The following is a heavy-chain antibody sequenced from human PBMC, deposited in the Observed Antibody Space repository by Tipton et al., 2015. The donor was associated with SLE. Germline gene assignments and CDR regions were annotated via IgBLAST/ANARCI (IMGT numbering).Heavy chain of an antibody. CDR2: IYYSGST. V-gene: IGHV4-39*07. D-gene: IGHD4-17*01. CDR1: GGSLTSTTNY. Sequence: TLSLTCTVSGGSLTSTTNYWGWIRQPPGKGLEWIGSIYYSGSTYYNPSLKSRVTISVDTSKNQFSLRLRSLTAADTAVYYCAGGELRYGDYDFNYWGQGSLVTVSS. CDR3: AGGELRYGDYDFNY. J-gene: IGHJ4*02.